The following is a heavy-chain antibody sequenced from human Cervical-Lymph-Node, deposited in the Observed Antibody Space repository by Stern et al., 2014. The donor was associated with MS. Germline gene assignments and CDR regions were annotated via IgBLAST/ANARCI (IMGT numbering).Heavy chain of an antibody. Sequence: QVQLVESGAEVKKPGASVKVSCKASGYTFTSYGISWVRQAPGQGLEWMGWISAYHGNTNYAQKLQGRVTMTTDTSTSTAYMELRSLRSDDTAVYYCARDTPQYYYDSSGYLGGAFDIWGQGTMVTVSS. V-gene: IGHV1-18*01. CDR1: GYTFTSYG. D-gene: IGHD3-22*01. CDR2: ISAYHGNT. CDR3: ARDTPQYYYDSSGYLGGAFDI. J-gene: IGHJ3*02.